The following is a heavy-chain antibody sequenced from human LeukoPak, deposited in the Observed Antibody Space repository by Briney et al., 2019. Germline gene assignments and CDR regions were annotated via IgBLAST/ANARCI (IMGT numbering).Heavy chain of an antibody. V-gene: IGHV3-7*01. D-gene: IGHD5-12*01. J-gene: IGHJ4*02. CDR2: IKQEGSEK. Sequence: PGGSLRLSCAASGFTFSSYWMSWVRQAPGKGLEWVANIKQEGSEKYYVDSVKGRFTISRDNAKNSLYLQMNSLRAEDTAVYYCATIYSGYGGYFDYWGQGTLVTVSS. CDR1: GFTFSSYW. CDR3: ATIYSGYGGYFDY.